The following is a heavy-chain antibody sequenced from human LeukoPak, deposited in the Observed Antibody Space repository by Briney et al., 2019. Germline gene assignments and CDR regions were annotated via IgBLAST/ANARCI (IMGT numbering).Heavy chain of an antibody. J-gene: IGHJ4*02. CDR1: GYTFTSYY. D-gene: IGHD6-19*01. CDR3: ARHYSSGWPFDY. V-gene: IGHV1-46*01. Sequence: ASVKVSCKASGYTFTSYYMHWVRQAPGQGLEWVGIINPSGGSTSYAQKFQGRVTMTRDTSTSTVYMELSSLRSEDTAVYYCARHYSSGWPFDYWGQGTLVTVSS. CDR2: INPSGGST.